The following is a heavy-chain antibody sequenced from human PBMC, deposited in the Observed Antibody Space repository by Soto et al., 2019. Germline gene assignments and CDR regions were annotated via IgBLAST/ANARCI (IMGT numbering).Heavy chain of an antibody. D-gene: IGHD3-10*01. V-gene: IGHV4-39*01. J-gene: IGHJ4*02. Sequence: PSETLSLTCTVSGGSISSSSYYWGWTRQPPGKGLEWIGSIYYSGSTYYNPSLKSRVTISVDTSKNQFSLKLSSVTAADTAVYYCARNVDGELSSGYYFDYWGQGTLVTVSS. CDR1: GGSISSSSYY. CDR3: ARNVDGELSSGYYFDY. CDR2: IYYSGST.